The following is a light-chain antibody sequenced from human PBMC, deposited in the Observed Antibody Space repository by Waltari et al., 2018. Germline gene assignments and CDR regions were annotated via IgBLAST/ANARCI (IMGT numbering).Light chain of an antibody. CDR1: SSDVGGYAY. Sequence: SALTQPDSASGSPGQSITISCTGVSSDVGGYAYVSWYQQHPGKAPKVIIYDVSNRPSGVSNRFSGSKSGSSASLTISGLQAEDEADYYCSSYTSNTTGIFGGGTKLTVL. CDR2: DVS. J-gene: IGLJ2*01. V-gene: IGLV2-14*01. CDR3: SSYTSNTTGI.